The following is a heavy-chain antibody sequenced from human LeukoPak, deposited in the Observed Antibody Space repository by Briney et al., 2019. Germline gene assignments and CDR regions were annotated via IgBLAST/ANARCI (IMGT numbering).Heavy chain of an antibody. Sequence: SVKVSCKASGGTFSSYAISWVRQAPGQGLEWMGRIIPILGIANYAQKFQGRVTITADKSTSTAYMELSSLRSEDTAVYYCAREAPTTVVTRGSYYYDMDVWGQGTTVTVSS. CDR1: GGTFSSYA. CDR2: IIPILGIA. V-gene: IGHV1-69*04. D-gene: IGHD4-23*01. J-gene: IGHJ6*02. CDR3: AREAPTTVVTRGSYYYDMDV.